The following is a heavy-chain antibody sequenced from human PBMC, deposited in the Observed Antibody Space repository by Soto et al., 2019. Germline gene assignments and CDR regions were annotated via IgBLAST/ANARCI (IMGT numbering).Heavy chain of an antibody. Sequence: SETLSLTCTVSGGSISSSSYYWGWIRQPPGKGLEWIGTIYYSGRTYYNPSLKSRVTISVDTSKNQFSLKLTSVTAADTAVYYCASQADIVATAFDYWGQGTLVTVSS. J-gene: IGHJ4*02. CDR1: GGSISSSSYY. CDR2: IYYSGRT. V-gene: IGHV4-39*01. D-gene: IGHD5-12*01. CDR3: ASQADIVATAFDY.